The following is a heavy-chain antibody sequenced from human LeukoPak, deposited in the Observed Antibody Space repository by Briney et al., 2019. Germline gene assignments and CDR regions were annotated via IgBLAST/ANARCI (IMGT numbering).Heavy chain of an antibody. CDR3: ARGADYGDYVDY. V-gene: IGHV4-59*01. J-gene: IGHJ4*02. Sequence: SETLSLTCTVSGGSISSYYWSWIRQPPGKGLEWIGYIYYSGSTNYNPSLKSRVTISVDTSKNQFSLKLSSVTAADTAVYYCARGADYGDYVDYWGQGTLVTVSS. D-gene: IGHD4-17*01. CDR2: IYYSGST. CDR1: GGSISSYY.